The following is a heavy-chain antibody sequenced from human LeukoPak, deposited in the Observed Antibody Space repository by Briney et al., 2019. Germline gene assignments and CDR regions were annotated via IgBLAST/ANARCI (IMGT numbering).Heavy chain of an antibody. Sequence: ASVKVSCKASGYTFTSYDINWVRQATGQGLEWMGWMNPNSGNTGYAQKFQGRVTITRDTSASTAYMELSSLRSEDTAVYYCARAEWTDAFDIWGQGTMVTVSS. V-gene: IGHV1-8*03. CDR2: MNPNSGNT. J-gene: IGHJ3*02. CDR3: ARAEWTDAFDI. D-gene: IGHD3-3*01. CDR1: GYTFTSYD.